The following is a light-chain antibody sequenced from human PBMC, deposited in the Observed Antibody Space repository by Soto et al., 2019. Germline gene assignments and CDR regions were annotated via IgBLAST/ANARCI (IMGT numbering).Light chain of an antibody. CDR1: QSVTSN. V-gene: IGKV3D-15*01. CDR3: QQYDQWWT. Sequence: EIVMTQSPATLSVSPGEGATLSCRASQSVTSNYLAWYQQKPGQAPRLLVYGASSRATGIPDRFSGSGSGTEFSLTISSLQSEDFGVFFCQQYDQWWTFGQGTKV. CDR2: GAS. J-gene: IGKJ1*01.